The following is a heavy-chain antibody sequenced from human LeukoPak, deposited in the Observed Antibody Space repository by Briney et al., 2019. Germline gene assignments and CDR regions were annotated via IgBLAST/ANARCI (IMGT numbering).Heavy chain of an antibody. CDR1: GFDFDDYA. V-gene: IGHV3-9*01. J-gene: IGHJ4*02. CDR3: ARVQQYDKFDY. Sequence: GGSLRLSCAASGFDFDDYAMHWVRQAPGKGLEWVSSISWNSDTIYYAASVKGRFTISRDNAKNSLYLQMNSLGTEDTAFYYCARVQQYDKFDYWGQGTLVTVSS. CDR2: ISWNSDTI. D-gene: IGHD3-22*01.